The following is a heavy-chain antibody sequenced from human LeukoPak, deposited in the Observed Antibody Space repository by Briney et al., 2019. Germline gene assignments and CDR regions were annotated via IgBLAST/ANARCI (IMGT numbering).Heavy chain of an antibody. CDR1: GFTFSNAW. J-gene: IGHJ6*03. D-gene: IGHD3-3*01. V-gene: IGHV3-15*01. CDR2: IKSKTDGGTT. CDR3: AKAGITIFGVVTQDRYYYYMDV. Sequence: GGSLRLSCAASGFTFSNAWMSWVRQAPGKGLEWVGRIKSKTDGGTTDYAAPVKGRFTISRDDSKNTLYLQMNSLKTEDTAVYYCAKAGITIFGVVTQDRYYYYMDVWGKGTTVTVSS.